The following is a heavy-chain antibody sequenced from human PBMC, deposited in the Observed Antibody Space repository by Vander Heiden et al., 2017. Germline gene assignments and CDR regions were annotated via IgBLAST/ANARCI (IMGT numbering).Heavy chain of an antibody. CDR1: GFSLSNDRTG. CDR2: IFWNDEK. J-gene: IGHJ6*02. Sequence: QVTLKESGPVLVKPTETLTLTCSVSGFSLSNDRTGVSWIRQSPGKPLEWLAHIFWNDEKSYIPSLKSRLSISKDTSKSQVVLTMTNMDPVDTATYYCARIRVAVTYYYGLDVWGQGTTVTVSS. D-gene: IGHD6-19*01. CDR3: ARIRVAVTYYYGLDV. V-gene: IGHV2-26*01.